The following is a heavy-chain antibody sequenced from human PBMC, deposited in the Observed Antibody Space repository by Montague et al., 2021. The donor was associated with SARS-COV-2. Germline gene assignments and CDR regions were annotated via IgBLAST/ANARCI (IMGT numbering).Heavy chain of an antibody. CDR1: GASISSGGYY. J-gene: IGHJ4*02. V-gene: IGHV4-31*03. D-gene: IGHD3-16*01. CDR2: IFHSGTT. Sequence: TLSLTCTVSGASISSGGYYWSWIHQHPGKGLEWIGYIFHSGTTYYSPPLESRVTMSVDTSENQFSLKLASVTAADTAVYYCASFMIQAVPNYWGQGTLVTVSS. CDR3: ASFMIQAVPNY.